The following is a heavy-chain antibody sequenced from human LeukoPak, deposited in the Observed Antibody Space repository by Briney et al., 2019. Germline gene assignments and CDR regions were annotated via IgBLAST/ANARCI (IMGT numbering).Heavy chain of an antibody. CDR3: ARIYGS. V-gene: IGHV1-69*05. D-gene: IGHD4-17*01. Sequence: ASVTVSYKASVGTFSRYAISWVRQPPGQGLEWMGRIIPIFGTANYPQKFQGRVTITTDESTSTAYMELSSLRTEDTAVYYCARIYGSWGQGTLVTVSS. CDR2: IIPIFGTA. J-gene: IGHJ5*02. CDR1: VGTFSRYA.